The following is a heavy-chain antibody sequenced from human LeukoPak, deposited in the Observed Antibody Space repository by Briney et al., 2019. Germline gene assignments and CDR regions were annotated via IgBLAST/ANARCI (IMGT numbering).Heavy chain of an antibody. CDR3: ARDVGSGWPYYYYGMDV. CDR2: ISYDGSNK. CDR1: GFTFSSYG. V-gene: IGHV3-30*03. D-gene: IGHD6-19*01. Sequence: PGRSLRLSCAASGFTFSSYGMHWVRQAPGKGLEWVAVISYDGSNKYYADSVKGRFTISRDNSKNTLYLQMNSLRAEDTAVYYCARDVGSGWPYYYYGMDVWGQGTTVTVSS. J-gene: IGHJ6*02.